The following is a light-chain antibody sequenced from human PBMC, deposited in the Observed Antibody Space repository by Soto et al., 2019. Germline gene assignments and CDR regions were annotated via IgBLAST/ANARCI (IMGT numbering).Light chain of an antibody. CDR1: ISDVGGYDY. CDR2: KAS. V-gene: IGLV2-14*01. CDR3: SSYTSGSTLYV. Sequence: QSPLTQPASVSGSPGQSITISCTGTISDVGGYDYVSWYQQHPGKAPRLMIYKASNRPSGVSHRFSGSRSGNTASLTISGLQAEDEADYYCSSYTSGSTLYVFGTGTKVTVL. J-gene: IGLJ1*01.